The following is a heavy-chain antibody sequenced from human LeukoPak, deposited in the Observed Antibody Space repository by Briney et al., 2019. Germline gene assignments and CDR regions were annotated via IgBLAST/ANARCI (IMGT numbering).Heavy chain of an antibody. V-gene: IGHV1-2*02. CDR1: GYTFTGYY. Sequence: ASVKVSCKASGYTFTGYYMHWVRQAPGQGLEWMGWINPNSGGTNYAQKFQGRVTMTRDTSISTAYMELSRLRSDDTAVYYCARDIRLRGYSYGYADYWGQGTLVTVSS. J-gene: IGHJ4*02. CDR2: INPNSGGT. CDR3: ARDIRLRGYSYGYADY. D-gene: IGHD5-18*01.